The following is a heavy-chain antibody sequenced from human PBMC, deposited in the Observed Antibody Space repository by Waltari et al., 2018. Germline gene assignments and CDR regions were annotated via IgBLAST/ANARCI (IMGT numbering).Heavy chain of an antibody. CDR2: ISMSGNII. Sequence: EVSLVESGGKVVKPGGSLRLSGATSGFFFNNFGLTWFRLAPGKGLEWVATISMSGNIIFYGQSVEGRFTISRDNAKKSVFLQMNSLRADDTAIYYCARSRRGDYYDPSSHWGQGTLVTVSS. D-gene: IGHD3-16*01. V-gene: IGHV3-21*01. CDR3: ARSRRGDYYDPSSH. J-gene: IGHJ4*02. CDR1: GFFFNNFG.